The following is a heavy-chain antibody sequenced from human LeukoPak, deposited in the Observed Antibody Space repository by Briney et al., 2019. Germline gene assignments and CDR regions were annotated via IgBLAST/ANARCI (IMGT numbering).Heavy chain of an antibody. J-gene: IGHJ3*02. V-gene: IGHV1-8*01. CDR3: ARGAAYADAFDI. Sequence: ASVKVSCKASGYTFTSYDINWVRQATGQGLEWMGWMNSNSGNTGYAQKFQGRVTMTRNTSISTAYMELSSLRSEDTAVYYCARGAAYADAFDIWGQGTMVTVSS. CDR2: MNSNSGNT. CDR1: GYTFTSYD. D-gene: IGHD2-21*01.